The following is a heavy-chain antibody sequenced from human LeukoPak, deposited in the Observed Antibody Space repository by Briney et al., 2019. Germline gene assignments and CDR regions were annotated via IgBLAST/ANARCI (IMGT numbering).Heavy chain of an antibody. D-gene: IGHD6-13*01. J-gene: IGHJ4*02. CDR2: INHSGST. CDR3: ATGRGPQLVD. CDR1: GGSFSTYY. Sequence: HPSETLSLTCAVYGGSFSTYYWSWIRQPPGKGREWVGEINHSGSTNYNPSLKSRVTISVDTSKNQFSLRLSSVTAADTAVYYCATGRGPQLVDWGQGTLVTVSS. V-gene: IGHV4-34*01.